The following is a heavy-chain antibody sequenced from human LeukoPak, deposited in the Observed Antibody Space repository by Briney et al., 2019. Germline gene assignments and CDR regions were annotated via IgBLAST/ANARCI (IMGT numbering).Heavy chain of an antibody. V-gene: IGHV4-38-2*02. CDR3: ARGPSRRSITIFGVVIPPQDDWFDP. D-gene: IGHD3-3*01. CDR2: IYHSGST. Sequence: PSETLSLTCTVSGYSISSGYYWGWIRQPPGKGLEWIGSIYHSGSTYYNPSLKSRVTISVDTSKNQFSLKLSSVTAADTAVYYCARGPSRRSITIFGVVIPPQDDWFDPWGQGTLVTVSS. J-gene: IGHJ5*02. CDR1: GYSISSGYY.